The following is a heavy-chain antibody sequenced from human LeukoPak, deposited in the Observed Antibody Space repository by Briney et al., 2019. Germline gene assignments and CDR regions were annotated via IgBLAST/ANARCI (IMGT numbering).Heavy chain of an antibody. V-gene: IGHV3-66*01. CDR1: GFTVSSNY. D-gene: IGHD3-22*01. CDR3: AREYDSIGVFDP. Sequence: TGGSLRLSCAASGFTVSSNYMSWVRQAPGKGLGWVSVIYSGGSTYYADSVKGRFTISRDNSKNTLYLQMNSLRAEDTAVYYCAREYDSIGVFDPWGQGTLVTVSS. J-gene: IGHJ5*02. CDR2: IYSGGST.